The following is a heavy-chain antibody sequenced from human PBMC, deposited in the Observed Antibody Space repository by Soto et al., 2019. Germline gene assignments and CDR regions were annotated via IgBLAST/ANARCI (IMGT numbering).Heavy chain of an antibody. D-gene: IGHD2-15*01. CDR1: GGTFNSHT. Sequence: QVQLVQSGAKVKRPGSSVKVSCKASGGTFNSHTINWVRQAPGQGLEWVGRVVPLLGIESHPQKFKDRLTITADTSTGSVFMELSNLRSDDTAVYYCTRDRPEKDGVPVPRHHVDSWGPGTLLTVSS. V-gene: IGHV1-69*08. J-gene: IGHJ4*02. CDR3: TRDRPEKDGVPVPRHHVDS. CDR2: VVPLLGIE.